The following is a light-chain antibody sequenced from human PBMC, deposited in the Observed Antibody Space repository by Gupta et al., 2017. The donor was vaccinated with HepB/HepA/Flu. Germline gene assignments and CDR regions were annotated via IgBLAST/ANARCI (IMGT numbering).Light chain of an antibody. J-gene: IGKJ2*01. CDR2: AAS. CDR3: QQSDSAPQYT. Sequence: DIQLTQSPSSLSGSVGDRVTITCRASHYISSYLSWYQQKPGEAPKLLIYAASSLQSGVPSRFSGSRSGTDFTLTITNRQPEDFAPYYCQQSDSAPQYTFGQGTTLDIK. CDR1: HYISSY. V-gene: IGKV1-39*01.